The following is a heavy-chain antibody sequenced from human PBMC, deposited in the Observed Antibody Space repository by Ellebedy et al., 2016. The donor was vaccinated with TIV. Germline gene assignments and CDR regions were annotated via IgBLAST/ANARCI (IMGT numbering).Heavy chain of an antibody. CDR3: ARGGYSSGWAHFDY. V-gene: IGHV3-13*04. J-gene: IGHJ4*02. CDR1: GFTFSSYD. CDR2: IGTAGDT. D-gene: IGHD6-19*01. Sequence: GGSLRLXXAASGFTFSSYDMHWVRQATGKGLEWVSAIGTAGDTYYPGSVKGRFTISRENAKNSLYLQMNSLRAGDTAVYYCARGGYSSGWAHFDYWGQGTLVTVSS.